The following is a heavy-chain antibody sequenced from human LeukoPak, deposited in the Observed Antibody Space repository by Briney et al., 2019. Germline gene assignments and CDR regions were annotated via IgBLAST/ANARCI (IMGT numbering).Heavy chain of an antibody. CDR2: ISAYNGNT. V-gene: IGHV1-18*01. D-gene: IGHD6-13*01. Sequence: ASVKVSCKASGYTFTSYGISWVRQAPGQGLEWMGWISAYNGNTNYAQKLQGRVTMTTDTSTSTAYMELRSLRSDDTAVYYCARRIAAAGTWPTSAFDIWGQGTMVTVSS. J-gene: IGHJ3*02. CDR1: GYTFTSYG. CDR3: ARRIAAAGTWPTSAFDI.